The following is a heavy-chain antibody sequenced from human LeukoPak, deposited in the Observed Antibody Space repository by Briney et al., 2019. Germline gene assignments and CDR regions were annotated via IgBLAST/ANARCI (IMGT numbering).Heavy chain of an antibody. CDR2: VNWDSSSF. CDR1: GFTFDDYG. V-gene: IGHV3-9*01. J-gene: IGHJ4*02. CDR3: ARVGSDWGYYFDS. D-gene: IGHD6-19*01. Sequence: PGGSLRLSCAASGFTFDDYGMHWVRQAPGKGLEWVSGVNWDSSSFAYADSVKGRFTVSRDNTNNFLYLQMNSLTTEDTAFYYCARVGSDWGYYFDSWGQGTLVTVSS.